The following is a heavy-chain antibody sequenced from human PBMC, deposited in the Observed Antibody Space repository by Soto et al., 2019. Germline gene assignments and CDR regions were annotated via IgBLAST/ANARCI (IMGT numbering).Heavy chain of an antibody. CDR3: ARDHPISGSYYRSHNYYGMDV. J-gene: IGHJ6*02. D-gene: IGHD1-26*01. Sequence: QVQLVQSGAEVKKPGSSVKVSCKASGGTFSRYAISWVRQAPGQGLEWMGGIIPIFGTANYAQKFQGRVTITADESTSTAYMELSSLRSEDTAVYYCARDHPISGSYYRSHNYYGMDVWGQGTTVTVSS. CDR2: IIPIFGTA. CDR1: GGTFSRYA. V-gene: IGHV1-69*01.